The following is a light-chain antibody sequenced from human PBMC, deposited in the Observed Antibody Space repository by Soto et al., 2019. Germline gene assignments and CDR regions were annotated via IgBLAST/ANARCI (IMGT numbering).Light chain of an antibody. Sequence: QSVLTQPASVSGSPGQSITISCTGTSSDVGGYNYVSWYQQHPGKAPKLMIYEVINRPSGVSNRYSGSKSAKTASLTISGIQAEDEADYYCSSYSSGSTIVLFGGGTKLAVL. J-gene: IGLJ2*01. CDR1: SSDVGGYNY. CDR3: SSYSSGSTIVL. V-gene: IGLV2-14*01. CDR2: EVI.